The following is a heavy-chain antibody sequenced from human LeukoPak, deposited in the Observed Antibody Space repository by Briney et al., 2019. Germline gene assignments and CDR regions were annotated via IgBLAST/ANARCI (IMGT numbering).Heavy chain of an antibody. D-gene: IGHD3-22*01. Sequence: GGSLRLSCAASGFTFSSYGMHWVRQAPGKGLEWVAVIWYDGSNKYYADSVKGRFTISRDNSKNTLYLQMNSLRAEDTAVYYRARDALYYDSSGYNFDYWGQGTLVTVSS. V-gene: IGHV3-33*01. CDR3: ARDALYYDSSGYNFDY. CDR1: GFTFSSYG. J-gene: IGHJ4*02. CDR2: IWYDGSNK.